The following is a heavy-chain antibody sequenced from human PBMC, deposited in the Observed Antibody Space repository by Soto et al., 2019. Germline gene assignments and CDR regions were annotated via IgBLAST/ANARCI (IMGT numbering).Heavy chain of an antibody. CDR1: GFTFNNYW. CDR2: INSDGSST. CDR3: ARVYHGSGSLDY. D-gene: IGHD3-10*01. V-gene: IGHV3-74*01. Sequence: VQLVESGGGLVQPGGSLRLSCAASGFTFNNYWMHWVRQAPGKGLVWVSRINSDGSSTSYADSVKGRFTISRDNAKNTVYLQMNSLRAEDTAVYYCARVYHGSGSLDYWGQGTLVTVSS. J-gene: IGHJ4*02.